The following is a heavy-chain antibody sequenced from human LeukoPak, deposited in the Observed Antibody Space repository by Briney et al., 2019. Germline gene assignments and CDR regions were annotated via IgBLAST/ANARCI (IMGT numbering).Heavy chain of an antibody. D-gene: IGHD6-13*01. Sequence: GGSLRLSCAPSGFTFSSYGMHWVRQAPGKGLEWVAVIWYDGNNKYYADSVKGRFTISRDNSKNTLYLQMNSLRAEDTAVYYCARGGYSSQPDWFDPWGQGTLVTVSS. CDR3: ARGGYSSQPDWFDP. J-gene: IGHJ5*02. CDR1: GFTFSSYG. CDR2: IWYDGNNK. V-gene: IGHV3-33*01.